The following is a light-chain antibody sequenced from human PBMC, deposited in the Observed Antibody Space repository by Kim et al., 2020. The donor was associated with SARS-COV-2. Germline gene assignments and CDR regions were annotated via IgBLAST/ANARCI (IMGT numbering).Light chain of an antibody. Sequence: QAVVTQEPSLTVSPGGTVTLTCASSTGDVTGGHYPYWFQLRPGQAPRTLVYDTSSKLSLTPARFAGSLLGGKAALILTGAQPEDEAEYYGLLSYSGARVFGGGTQLTVL. CDR3: LLSYSGARV. J-gene: IGLJ3*02. V-gene: IGLV7-46*01. CDR2: DTS. CDR1: TGDVTGGHY.